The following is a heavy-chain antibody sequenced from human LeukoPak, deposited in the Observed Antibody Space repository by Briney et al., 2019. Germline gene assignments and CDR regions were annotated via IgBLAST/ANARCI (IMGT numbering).Heavy chain of an antibody. CDR3: ARSSRGYFDY. D-gene: IGHD5-24*01. Sequence: SETLSLTCAVYGGSFRCYYWSWIRQPPGKGLEWIGEINHSGSTNYNPSLKSRVTISVDTSKNQFSLKLSSVTAADTAVYYCARSSRGYFDYWGQGTLVTVSS. CDR2: INHSGST. V-gene: IGHV4-34*01. J-gene: IGHJ4*02. CDR1: GGSFRCYY.